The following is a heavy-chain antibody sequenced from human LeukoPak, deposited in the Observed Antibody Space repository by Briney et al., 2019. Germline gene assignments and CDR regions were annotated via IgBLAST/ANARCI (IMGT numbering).Heavy chain of an antibody. CDR1: GFSLRTSGVG. Sequence: ESGPTLLQPTPTLTLTCTFSGFSLRTSGVGVGWIRQPPGKALEWLALSYWGDDKRYSPSLKSRFTITKDTSKNQVVLTMTNMDPVDTATYYCAHSITEGLWFGELRSYFDYWGQGTLVTVSS. D-gene: IGHD3-10*01. CDR3: AHSITEGLWFGELRSYFDY. J-gene: IGHJ4*02. CDR2: SYWGDDK. V-gene: IGHV2-5*02.